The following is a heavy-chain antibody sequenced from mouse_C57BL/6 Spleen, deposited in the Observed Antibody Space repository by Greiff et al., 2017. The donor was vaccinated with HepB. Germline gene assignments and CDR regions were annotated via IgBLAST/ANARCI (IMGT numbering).Heavy chain of an antibody. CDR3: ASNWDGGAY. CDR1: GYSFTGYF. V-gene: IGHV1-20*01. D-gene: IGHD4-1*02. CDR2: INPYNGDT. Sequence: EVMLVESGPELVKPGDSVKISCKASGYSFTGYFMNWVMQSHGKSLEWIGRINPYNGDTFYNQKFKGKATLTVDESSSTAHMELRSLTSEDSAVYYCASNWDGGAYWGQGTLVTVSA. J-gene: IGHJ3*01.